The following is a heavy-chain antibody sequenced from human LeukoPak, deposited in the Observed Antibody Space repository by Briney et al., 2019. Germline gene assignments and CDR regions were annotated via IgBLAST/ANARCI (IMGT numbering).Heavy chain of an antibody. CDR2: IHPNNGDT. CDR3: ARIYGDGWYADH. J-gene: IGHJ4*02. CDR1: GYTFSGTGWY. Sequence: ASVKVSCKASGYTFSGTGWYLYWLRQAPGQGLECMGWIHPNNGDTAYAQKFEGRVAMTRDTSISTAYMELRRLRPDDTAVYSCARIYGDGWYADHWGQGTLVTVSS. D-gene: IGHD6-19*01. V-gene: IGHV1-2*02.